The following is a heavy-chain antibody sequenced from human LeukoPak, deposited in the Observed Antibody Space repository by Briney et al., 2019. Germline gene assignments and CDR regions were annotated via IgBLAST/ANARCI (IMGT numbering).Heavy chain of an antibody. CDR1: GFTFSDYY. V-gene: IGHV3-11*01. D-gene: IGHD6-13*01. Sequence: GASLRLSCAASGFTFSDYYMSWIRQAPGKGLEWVSYISSSGSTIYYADSVKGRFTISTDNAKNSLYLQMNSLRAEDTAVYYCARREYSSSWYYFDYWGQGTLVTVSS. CDR2: ISSSGSTI. CDR3: ARREYSSSWYYFDY. J-gene: IGHJ4*02.